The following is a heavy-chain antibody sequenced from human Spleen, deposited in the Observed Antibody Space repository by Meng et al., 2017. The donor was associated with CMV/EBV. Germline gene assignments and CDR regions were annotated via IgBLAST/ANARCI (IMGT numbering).Heavy chain of an antibody. CDR2: IQFDGNDK. CDR3: ARWWTTITTSDF. CDR1: GFIFRIYG. V-gene: IGHV3-30*02. J-gene: IGHJ4*02. D-gene: IGHD5-24*01. Sequence: GESLMISCAASGFIFRIYGVHWVRQAPGKGLEWVAFIQFDGNDKYYADSVKGRFTISRDKSKNTMYLQMNSLRPDDSAVYSCARWWTTITTSDFWGQGALVTVSS.